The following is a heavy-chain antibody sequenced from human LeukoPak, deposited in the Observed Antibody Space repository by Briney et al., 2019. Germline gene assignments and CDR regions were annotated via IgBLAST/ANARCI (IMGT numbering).Heavy chain of an antibody. Sequence: ASVKVSCKASGYTFTGYYMHWVRQAPGQGLEWMGWINPNSGGTNYAQKFQGRVTMTRDTSISTAYMELSRLRSDDTAVYYCARVPRGVKTTMIVVGVPGPLGYWGQGTLVTVSS. V-gene: IGHV1-2*02. D-gene: IGHD3-22*01. J-gene: IGHJ4*02. CDR1: GYTFTGYY. CDR3: ARVPRGVKTTMIVVGVPGPLGY. CDR2: INPNSGGT.